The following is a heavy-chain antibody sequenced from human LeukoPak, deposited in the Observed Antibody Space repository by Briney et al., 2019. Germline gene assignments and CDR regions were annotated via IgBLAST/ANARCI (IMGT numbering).Heavy chain of an antibody. V-gene: IGHV3-13*01. CDR3: ARGPPRGKYYYMDV. CDR2: IGTASDT. D-gene: IGHD1-1*01. CDR1: GFTFSSFD. J-gene: IGHJ6*03. Sequence: GGSLRLSCAASGFTFSSFDMHWVRQPTGQGLEWVSTIGTASDTYYPGSVEGRFTLSRDNAKNSLYLQMNSLTAGDAAVYYCARGPPRGKYYYMDVWGKGTTVTVSS.